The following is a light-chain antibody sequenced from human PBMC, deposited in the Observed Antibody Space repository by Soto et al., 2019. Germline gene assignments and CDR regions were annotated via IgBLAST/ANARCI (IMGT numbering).Light chain of an antibody. Sequence: QSVLTQPPSASGSPGQSVTISCTGTSSDVGGYNYVSWYQQHPGKAPKFMIYEVSKRPSGVPDRFSGSKSGNTASLTVSGRQAEDEADYYCSSYAGSNNLVFGGGTKLTVL. J-gene: IGLJ3*02. V-gene: IGLV2-8*01. CDR1: SSDVGGYNY. CDR3: SSYAGSNNLV. CDR2: EVS.